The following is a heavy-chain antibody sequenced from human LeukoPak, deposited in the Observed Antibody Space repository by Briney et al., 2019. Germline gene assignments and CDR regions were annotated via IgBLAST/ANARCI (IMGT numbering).Heavy chain of an antibody. CDR2: ISSRSRDV. D-gene: IGHD4-17*01. CDR1: GFIFSSYN. CDR3: ASTIVTTVYPPGWYFNY. V-gene: IGHV3-21*06. J-gene: IGHJ4*02. Sequence: GGSLRLSCAASGFIFSSYNMNWVRQAPGKGLEWVSSISSRSRDVYYADSVKGRFTISRDNTKSSLFLQMDSLRAEDTAVYYCASTIVTTVYPPGWYFNYWGQGTLVTVSS.